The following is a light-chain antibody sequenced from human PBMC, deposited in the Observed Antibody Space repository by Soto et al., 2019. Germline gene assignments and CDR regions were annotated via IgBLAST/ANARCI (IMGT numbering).Light chain of an antibody. CDR2: GAS. Sequence: EIVLTQSPGTLSLSPGERATLSCRASQSIRKNLAWYQQKPGQAPRLLIYGASNRATGIPDRFSGSGSGTDFILTISSLEPEDFAVYYCQQHSNWPLTFGGGTKVDI. J-gene: IGKJ4*01. CDR3: QQHSNWPLT. CDR1: QSIRKN. V-gene: IGKV3-11*01.